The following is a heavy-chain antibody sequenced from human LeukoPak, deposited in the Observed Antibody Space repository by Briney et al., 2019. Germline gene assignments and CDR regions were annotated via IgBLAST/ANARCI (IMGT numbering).Heavy chain of an antibody. V-gene: IGHV3-15*01. D-gene: IGHD2-15*01. CDR3: TTHPGYESY. CDR2: IKRNIQGATT. CDR1: GFTFNLAW. Sequence: GGSLRLSCATSGFTFNLAWMSWVRQAPGKGLEWVGRIKRNIQGATTDYAAAVKGRFTISRDDSKNTLYLQMNSLEIEDTGVYYCTTHPGYESYWGQGTLVTVSS. J-gene: IGHJ4*02.